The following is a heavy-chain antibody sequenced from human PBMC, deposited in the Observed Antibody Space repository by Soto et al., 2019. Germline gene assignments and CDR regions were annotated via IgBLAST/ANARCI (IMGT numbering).Heavy chain of an antibody. D-gene: IGHD5-18*01. CDR2: INPSGGST. Sequence: ASVKVSCKASGYTFTSYYMHWVRQAPGQGLEWMGIINPSGGSTSYAQKFQGRVTMTRDTSTSTVYMELSSLRSEDTAVYYCARDIVDTAMVDYYYGMDVWGQGTTVTVSS. J-gene: IGHJ6*02. V-gene: IGHV1-46*01. CDR3: ARDIVDTAMVDYYYGMDV. CDR1: GYTFTSYY.